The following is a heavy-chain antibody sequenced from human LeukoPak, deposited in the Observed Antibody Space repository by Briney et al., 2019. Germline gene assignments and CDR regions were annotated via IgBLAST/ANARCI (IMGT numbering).Heavy chain of an antibody. CDR2: ISGSGGST. CDR3: AKGGTDPENYYYYMDV. CDR1: RFTFSSYG. J-gene: IGHJ6*03. V-gene: IGHV3-23*01. Sequence: GGSLRLSCAASRFTFSSYGMHWVRQAPGKGLEWVSAISGSGGSTYYADSVKGRFTISRDNSKNTLYLQMNSLRAEDTAVYYCAKGGTDPENYYYYMDVRGKGTTVTVSS. D-gene: IGHD1-7*01.